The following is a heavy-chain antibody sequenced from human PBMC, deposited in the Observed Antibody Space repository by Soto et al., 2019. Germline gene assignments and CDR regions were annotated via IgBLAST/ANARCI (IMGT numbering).Heavy chain of an antibody. D-gene: IGHD6-19*01. J-gene: IGHJ4*02. CDR1: GYTFTSYG. Sequence: ASVKVSCKASGYTFTSYGTSWVRQAPGQGLEWMGWISAYNGNTNYAQKLQGRVTMTTDTSTSTAYMELRSLRSDDTAVYYCARGLIAVYSSGWYVIDYWGQGTLVTV. CDR2: ISAYNGNT. CDR3: ARGLIAVYSSGWYVIDY. V-gene: IGHV1-18*01.